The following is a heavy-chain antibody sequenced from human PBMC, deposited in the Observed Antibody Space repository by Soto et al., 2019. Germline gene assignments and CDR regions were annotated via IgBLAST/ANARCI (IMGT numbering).Heavy chain of an antibody. CDR3: ARGPIVCSGGSCHRWFDP. CDR2: IYYSGST. D-gene: IGHD2-15*01. Sequence: SETLSLTCTVSGGSISSYYWSWIRQPPGKGLEWIGYIYYSGSTNYNPSLKSRVTISVDTSKNQFSLKLSSVTAAGTAMYYCARGPIVCSGGSCHRWFDPWGQGTLVTVSS. J-gene: IGHJ5*02. V-gene: IGHV4-59*01. CDR1: GGSISSYY.